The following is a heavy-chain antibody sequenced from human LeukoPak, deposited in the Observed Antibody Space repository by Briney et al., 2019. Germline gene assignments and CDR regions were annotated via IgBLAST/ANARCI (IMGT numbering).Heavy chain of an antibody. J-gene: IGHJ5*02. CDR2: IYYGGST. CDR3: ARGPGGEEDWFDP. Sequence: SETLSLTCTVSGYSISSGYYWSWIRQPPGKGLEWIGYIYYGGSTNYNPSLKSRVTISVDTSKNQFSLKLSSVTAADTAVYYCARGPGGEEDWFDPWGQGTLVTVSS. D-gene: IGHD3-16*01. V-gene: IGHV4-61*01. CDR1: GYSISSGYY.